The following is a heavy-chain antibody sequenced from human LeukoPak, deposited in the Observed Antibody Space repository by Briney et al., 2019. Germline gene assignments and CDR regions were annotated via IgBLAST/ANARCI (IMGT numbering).Heavy chain of an antibody. Sequence: PGGSLRLSCAASGFTFSSYAMHWVRQAPGKGLEWVAVISYDGGITNYADSVKGRFTISRDNSKNTLYLQLNSLRAEDAAVYYCARDSTYYYASGSSGPLYFDYWGQGTLVTVSS. V-gene: IGHV3-30*01. CDR1: GFTFSSYA. CDR2: ISYDGGIT. J-gene: IGHJ4*02. D-gene: IGHD3-10*01. CDR3: ARDSTYYYASGSSGPLYFDY.